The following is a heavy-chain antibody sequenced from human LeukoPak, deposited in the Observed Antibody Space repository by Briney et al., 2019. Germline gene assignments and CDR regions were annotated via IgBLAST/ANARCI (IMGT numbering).Heavy chain of an antibody. CDR1: GGSISTYY. D-gene: IGHD3-10*01. CDR2: IHTSGST. J-gene: IGHJ4*02. V-gene: IGHV4-4*07. CDR3: ARGPGETYYYGSGSRFFDY. Sequence: SETLSLTCSVSGGSISTYYWSWVRQSAGKGLEWIGRIHTSGSTNYNPSLKSRVTMSVDTSKNQFSLKVSSVTAADTGVYYCARGPGETYYYGSGSRFFDYWGQGTLVTVSS.